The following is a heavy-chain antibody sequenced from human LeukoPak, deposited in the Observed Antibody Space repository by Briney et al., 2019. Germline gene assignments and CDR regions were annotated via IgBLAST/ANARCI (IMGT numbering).Heavy chain of an antibody. CDR1: GFTFSSYT. D-gene: IGHD3-3*01. CDR2: IGTSSTTI. Sequence: GGSLRLSCAASGFTFSSYTMNWVRQPPGKGLGWVSNIGTSSTTIYYADSVKGRFTISRDNAKNSLYLQMNSLRAEDTAVYYCARAIFGVARVRSPGWFDPWGQGTLVTVSS. J-gene: IGHJ5*02. V-gene: IGHV3-48*01. CDR3: ARAIFGVARVRSPGWFDP.